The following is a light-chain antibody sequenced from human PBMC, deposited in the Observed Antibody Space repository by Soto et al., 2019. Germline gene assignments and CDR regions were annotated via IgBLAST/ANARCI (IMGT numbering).Light chain of an antibody. CDR1: SSNIGTNF. V-gene: IGLV1-47*01. J-gene: IGLJ2*01. CDR3: AAWDDNLSALV. CDR2: RNN. Sequence: QSVLTQPPSASGTPGQRVTISCSGGSSNIGTNFVSWYQLLPGTAPQLLIFRNNQRPSGVPDRFSGSRSGTSAPLAISGLRSEDEADYFCAAWDDNLSALVFGGGTKLTVL.